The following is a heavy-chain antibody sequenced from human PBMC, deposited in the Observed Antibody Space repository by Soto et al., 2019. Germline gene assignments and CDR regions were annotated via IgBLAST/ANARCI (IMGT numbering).Heavy chain of an antibody. CDR3: ARRWMVRGVMNWLDP. CDR2: IHPSGST. V-gene: IGHV4-4*02. J-gene: IGHJ5*02. CDR1: GGSIVSSNW. Sequence: QVQLQEAGPGLVKPSGTLSLTSAVSGGSIVSSNWWSWVRQPPGKGLEWIGEIHPSGSTNNNPSLMSRVAISVNKSKNKFSLRLSSVTAADTAVYYCARRWMVRGVMNWLDPGGQGTLVTVSS. D-gene: IGHD3-10*01.